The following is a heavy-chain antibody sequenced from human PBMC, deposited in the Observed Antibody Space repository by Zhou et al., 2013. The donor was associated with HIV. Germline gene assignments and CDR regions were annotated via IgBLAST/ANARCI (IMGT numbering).Heavy chain of an antibody. CDR3: ARHRRYGDNSYAFDI. CDR2: MNPRSGNT. J-gene: IGHJ3*02. Sequence: VQLEQSGTEVKKPGSSVKVSCKASGYTFTNYDINWVRQATGQGLEWMGWMNPRSGNTGYAQKFQGRVTITRNTSINTAYMELSSLRSEDTGVYYCARHRRYGDNSYAFDIWGQGTMVTVSS. CDR1: GYTFTNYD. V-gene: IGHV1-8*03. D-gene: IGHD2-21*01.